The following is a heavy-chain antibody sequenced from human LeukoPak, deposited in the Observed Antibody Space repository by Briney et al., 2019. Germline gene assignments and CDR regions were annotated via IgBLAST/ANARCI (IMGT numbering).Heavy chain of an antibody. Sequence: PGGSLRLSCAASGFTFSRYSMNWVRQAPGKGLDWVSSISSSSSYIYYADSVKARFTTSRDNAKNSLYLQMNSLRAEDTAVYYCARDSSEGTDYWGQGTLVTVSS. CDR1: GFTFSRYS. D-gene: IGHD6-25*01. J-gene: IGHJ4*02. CDR2: ISSSSSYI. V-gene: IGHV3-21*01. CDR3: ARDSSEGTDY.